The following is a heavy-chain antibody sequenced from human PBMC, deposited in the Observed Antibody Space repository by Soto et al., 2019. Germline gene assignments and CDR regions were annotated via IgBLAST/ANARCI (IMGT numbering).Heavy chain of an antibody. CDR2: ISSSGDKI. D-gene: IGHD5-18*01. J-gene: IGHJ4*02. CDR1: GFVFSNYG. V-gene: IGHV3-48*01. Sequence: GGSLRLSCGASGFVFSNYGMNGCRQVPGKGLQWVSYISSSGDKIYYADSVKGRFTISRDKAKDSLYLQMNSLRAEDTAVYYCGRDELTYSYGFLPFCWGQGPLVAVSS. CDR3: GRDELTYSYGFLPFC.